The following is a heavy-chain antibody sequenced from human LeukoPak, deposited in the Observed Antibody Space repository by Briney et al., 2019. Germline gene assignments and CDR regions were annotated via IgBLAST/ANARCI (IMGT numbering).Heavy chain of an antibody. D-gene: IGHD1-26*01. CDR3: ARVDSVGATEGLFDY. Sequence: PSETLSLTCTVSGGSISSYYWSWIRQPPGKGLEWMGYIYYSGSTNYNPSLKSRVTISVDTSKNQFSLKLSSVTAADTAVYYCARVDSVGATEGLFDYWGQGTLVTVSS. J-gene: IGHJ4*02. CDR1: GGSISSYY. CDR2: IYYSGST. V-gene: IGHV4-59*01.